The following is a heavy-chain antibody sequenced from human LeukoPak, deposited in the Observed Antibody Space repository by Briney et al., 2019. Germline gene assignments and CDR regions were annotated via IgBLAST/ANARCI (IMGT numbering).Heavy chain of an antibody. D-gene: IGHD4-17*01. CDR3: ASSYDYGDHYLDALHI. CDR2: IIPLFGTA. Sequence: GASVKVSCKASGDTFSSFAVSWVRQAPGQGLEWMGRIIPLFGTADYAQRYQGRVTISADNSLNTAYLELSSLTSEDTAVYYCASSYDYGDHYLDALHIWGQGTIVTVSS. CDR1: GDTFSSFA. V-gene: IGHV1-69*06. J-gene: IGHJ3*02.